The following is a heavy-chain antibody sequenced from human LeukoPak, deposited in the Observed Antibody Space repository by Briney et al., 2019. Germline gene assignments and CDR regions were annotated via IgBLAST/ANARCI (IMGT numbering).Heavy chain of an antibody. CDR1: GYTFTDYY. V-gene: IGHV1-2*02. D-gene: IGHD4-23*01. CDR3: ARGYGGNSLYYFDY. J-gene: IGHJ4*02. Sequence: ASVKVSCKASGYTFTDYYMHWVRQAPGQGLEWMGWINPNSGGTNYAQKFQGRVTMTRDTSISTAYMELSRLRSDDTAVYYCARGYGGNSLYYFDYWGQGTLVTVAS. CDR2: INPNSGGT.